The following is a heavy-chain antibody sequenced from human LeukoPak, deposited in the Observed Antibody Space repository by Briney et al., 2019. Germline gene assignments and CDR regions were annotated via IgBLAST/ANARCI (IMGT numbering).Heavy chain of an antibody. CDR1: GGTFSSYA. Sequence: ASVKVSCKASGGTFSSYAISWVRQAPGQGLEWMGRIIPILGIANYAQKFQGRVTITADKSMSTAYMELSSLRSEDTAVYYCARDLKSHYYDSSGPNYWGQGTLVTVSS. CDR2: IIPILGIA. J-gene: IGHJ4*02. CDR3: ARDLKSHYYDSSGPNY. V-gene: IGHV1-69*04. D-gene: IGHD3-22*01.